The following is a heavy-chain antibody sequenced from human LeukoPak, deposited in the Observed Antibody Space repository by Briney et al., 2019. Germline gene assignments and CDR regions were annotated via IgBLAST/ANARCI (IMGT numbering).Heavy chain of an antibody. Sequence: GASVKVSCKVSGYTLTELSMHWVRQAPGKGLEWMGGFDPEDGETIYAQKFQGRVTMTEDTSTDTAYMELSSLRSEDTAVYYCATDWSSTVTTWVWYYGMDVWGQGTTVTVSS. V-gene: IGHV1-24*01. J-gene: IGHJ6*02. CDR1: GYTLTELS. CDR3: ATDWSSTVTTWVWYYGMDV. CDR2: FDPEDGET. D-gene: IGHD4-17*01.